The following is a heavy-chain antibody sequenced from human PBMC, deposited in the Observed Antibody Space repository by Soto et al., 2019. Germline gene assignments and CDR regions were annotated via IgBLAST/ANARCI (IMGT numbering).Heavy chain of an antibody. Sequence: GGSLRLSCAASGFTFSDYAMHWVRQAPGKGLEWVAVVSHDGRNTHYADSVKGRFTNSRDSSKNTVSLEMTSLKAEDTAVYYCAKGGRQWLVTSDFNYWGQGALVTSPQ. CDR3: AKGGRQWLVTSDFNY. J-gene: IGHJ4*02. CDR1: GFTFSDYA. D-gene: IGHD6-19*01. V-gene: IGHV3-30*18. CDR2: VSHDGRNT.